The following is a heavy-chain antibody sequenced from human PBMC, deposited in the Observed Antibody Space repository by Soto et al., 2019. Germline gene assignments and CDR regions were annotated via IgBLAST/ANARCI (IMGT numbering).Heavy chain of an antibody. D-gene: IGHD3-10*01. CDR1: GFTFSSYS. V-gene: IGHV3-48*01. Sequence: GGSLRLSCAASGFTFSSYSMNWVRQAPGKGLEWVSYITYSSSTIYYADSLKGRFTISRDNAKNSLYLQMNSLRAEDTAVYYCATGREGSYYPYYFDYCGQGTLVTVSS. CDR2: ITYSSSTI. CDR3: ATGREGSYYPYYFDY. J-gene: IGHJ4*02.